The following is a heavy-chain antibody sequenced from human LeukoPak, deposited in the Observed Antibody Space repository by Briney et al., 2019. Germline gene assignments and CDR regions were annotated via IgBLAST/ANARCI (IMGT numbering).Heavy chain of an antibody. J-gene: IGHJ4*02. CDR3: ARDNSRAVAGSGCDY. V-gene: IGHV3-21*01. CDR1: GFTFSSNS. CDR2: ISSSSSYI. Sequence: TAGSLRLSCAASGFTFSSNSMNWVRQAPGKGLEWVSSISSSSSYIYYADSVKGRFTISRDNAKNSLDLQMNSLRAEDTAVYYCARDNSRAVAGSGCDYWGQGTLVTVSS. D-gene: IGHD6-13*01.